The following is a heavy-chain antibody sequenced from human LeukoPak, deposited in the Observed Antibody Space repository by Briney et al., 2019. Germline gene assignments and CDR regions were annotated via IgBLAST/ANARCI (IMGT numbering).Heavy chain of an antibody. CDR3: ARTYSAYFSFSEFDH. Sequence: ASVKVSCKASGYTFTRYGFTWVRQAPGQGLEWMGWISAYNGDTDYPQEVQGGVTLTTDTSTSTAYMELRNLRSDDTAVYYCARTYSAYFSFSEFDHWGQGTTVTVSS. D-gene: IGHD2-15*01. CDR1: GYTFTRYG. CDR2: ISAYNGDT. V-gene: IGHV1-18*01. J-gene: IGHJ4*02.